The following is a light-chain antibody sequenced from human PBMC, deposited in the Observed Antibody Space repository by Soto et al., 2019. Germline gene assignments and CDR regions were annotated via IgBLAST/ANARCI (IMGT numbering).Light chain of an antibody. CDR3: CSYAGIYV. CDR1: SSDIGTYNL. CDR2: DVS. Sequence: QSALTQPASVSGSPGQSITISCTGTSSDIGTYNLVSWYQHYPGKAPKLMIYDVSKRPSGVPDRFSGSKSGNTASLTISGLQAEDEADYYCCSYAGIYVFGTGTKLTVL. V-gene: IGLV2-23*02. J-gene: IGLJ1*01.